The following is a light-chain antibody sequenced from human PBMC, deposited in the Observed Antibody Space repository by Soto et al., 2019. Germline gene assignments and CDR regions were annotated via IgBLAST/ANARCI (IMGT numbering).Light chain of an antibody. CDR3: MQALQTPRT. V-gene: IGKV2-28*01. Sequence: DIVMTQSPLSLPVTPGEPASISCRSSQSLLHSNGYNYLDWYLQKPGQSPQLLIYLGSNRASGVPDRFSGSGSGTDFTLEISRVEAEDVGVYYCMQALQTPRTFGGGTKVEIK. CDR1: QSLLHSNGYNY. CDR2: LGS. J-gene: IGKJ4*01.